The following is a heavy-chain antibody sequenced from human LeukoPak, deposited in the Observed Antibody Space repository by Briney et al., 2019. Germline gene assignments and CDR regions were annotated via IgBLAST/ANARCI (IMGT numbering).Heavy chain of an antibody. D-gene: IGHD6-13*01. CDR3: ARDAGSTSWSPKEDY. V-gene: IGHV3-21*01. Sequence: GGSLRLSCAASGFTLNSYSMNWVRQAPGKGLEWVSSISSSSAYIYYADSVRGRFTISRDSAKNSLYLQMNSLRAEDAAVYYCARDAGSTSWSPKEDYWGQGTLVTVSS. CDR2: ISSSSAYI. J-gene: IGHJ4*02. CDR1: GFTLNSYS.